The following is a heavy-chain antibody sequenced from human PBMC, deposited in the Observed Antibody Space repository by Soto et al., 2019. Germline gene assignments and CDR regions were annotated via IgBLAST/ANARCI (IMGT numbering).Heavy chain of an antibody. J-gene: IGHJ4*02. D-gene: IGHD6-13*01. Sequence: EVQLLESGGGLVQPGGSLRLSCAASGFTFSSYAMSWVRQAPGKGLEWVSAISGSGGSTYYADSVKGRFTISRDNSKNTLYLQMNSLRAEDTAVYYCAKVENSTAAAGISANDYWGQGTLVTVSS. CDR2: ISGSGGST. CDR3: AKVENSTAAAGISANDY. CDR1: GFTFSSYA. V-gene: IGHV3-23*01.